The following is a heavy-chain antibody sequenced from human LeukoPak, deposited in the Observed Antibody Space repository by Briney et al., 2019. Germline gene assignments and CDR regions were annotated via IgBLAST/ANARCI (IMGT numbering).Heavy chain of an antibody. CDR2: INHSGST. CDR3: ASGDVHFVQGMDV. V-gene: IGHV4-34*01. J-gene: IGHJ6*02. Sequence: PSETLSLTCAVYGGSFSGYYWSWIRQPPGKGLEWIGEINHSGSTNYNPSLKSRVTISVDTSKNQFSLKLSSVTAADTAVYYCASGDVHFVQGMDVWGQGTTVTVSS. D-gene: IGHD3-10*01. CDR1: GGSFSGYY.